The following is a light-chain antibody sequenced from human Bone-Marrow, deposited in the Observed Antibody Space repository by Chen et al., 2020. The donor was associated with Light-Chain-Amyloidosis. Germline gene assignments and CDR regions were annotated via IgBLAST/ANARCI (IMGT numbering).Light chain of an antibody. CDR3: QQYNNWPSWT. CDR1: QNVNRH. Sequence: EIVVTQSPATLSVSPGEGATLTCRASQNVNRHVAWYQQKPGQAPRLLMSATSTRATGIPGRFSGSGSGTEFTLTISSLQSEDSAVYYCQQYNNWPSWTFGPGTKVEIK. V-gene: IGKV3-15*01. J-gene: IGKJ1*01. CDR2: ATS.